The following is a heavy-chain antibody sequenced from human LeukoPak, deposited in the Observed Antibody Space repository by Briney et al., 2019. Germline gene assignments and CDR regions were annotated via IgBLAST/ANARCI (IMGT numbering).Heavy chain of an antibody. D-gene: IGHD3-22*01. CDR1: GGSISSYY. Sequence: SETLSLTCTVSGGSISSYYWSWIRQPPGKGLEWIGYIYYSGSTNYNPSLKSRVTISVDTSKNQFSLKLSSVTAADTAVYYCAREGVEDYYDSSGYLGDWGQGTLVTVSS. J-gene: IGHJ4*02. CDR2: IYYSGST. V-gene: IGHV4-59*01. CDR3: AREGVEDYYDSSGYLGD.